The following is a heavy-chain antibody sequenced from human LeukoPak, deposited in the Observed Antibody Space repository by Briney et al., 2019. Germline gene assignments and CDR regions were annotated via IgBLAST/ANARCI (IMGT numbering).Heavy chain of an antibody. CDR2: ISSSSSYI. J-gene: IGHJ4*02. V-gene: IGHV3-21*01. Sequence: GGSLRLSCAASGFTFSSYSMNWVRQAPGKGLEWVSSISSSSSYIYYADSVKGRFTISRDNAKNSLYLQMNSLRAEDTAVYYCARSQGNYYDSSGYYSEDCWGQGTLVTVSS. D-gene: IGHD3-22*01. CDR3: ARSQGNYYDSSGYYSEDC. CDR1: GFTFSSYS.